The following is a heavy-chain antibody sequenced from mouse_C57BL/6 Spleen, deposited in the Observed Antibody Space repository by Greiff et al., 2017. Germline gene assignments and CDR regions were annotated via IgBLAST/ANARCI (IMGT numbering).Heavy chain of an antibody. CDR1: GYTFTSYW. Sequence: QVQLQQPGAELVRPGTSVKLSCKASGYTFTSYWMHWVKQRPGQGLEWIGVIDPSDSYTNYNQKFKGKATLTVDTSSSTAYMQLSSLTSDDSAVYYCAYYSNSFAYWGQGTLVTVSA. J-gene: IGHJ3*01. D-gene: IGHD2-5*01. V-gene: IGHV1-59*01. CDR3: AYYSNSFAY. CDR2: IDPSDSYT.